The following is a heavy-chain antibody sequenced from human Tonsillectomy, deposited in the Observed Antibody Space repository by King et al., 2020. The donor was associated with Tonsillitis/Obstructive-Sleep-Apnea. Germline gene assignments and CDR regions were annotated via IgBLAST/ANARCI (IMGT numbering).Heavy chain of an antibody. V-gene: IGHV4-34*01. CDR2: INHGGST. CDR1: GGSFSGYY. J-gene: IGHJ4*02. Sequence: VQLQQWGAGLLKPSETLSLTCAVYGGSFSGYYWSWIRQPPGRGLEWIGEINHGGSTNYNPSLKSRVTISLDTSKNQVSLKLSSVTAAATAVYYCASDDIVVVSGAIPSYFAYWGQGTLVTATS. D-gene: IGHD2-2*01. CDR3: ASDDIVVVSGAIPSYFAY.